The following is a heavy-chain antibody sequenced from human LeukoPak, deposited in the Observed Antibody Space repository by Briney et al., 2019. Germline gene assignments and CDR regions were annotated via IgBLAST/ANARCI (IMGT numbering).Heavy chain of an antibody. D-gene: IGHD5-12*01. J-gene: IGHJ6*02. CDR3: ARGGRGSKPYYYYGMDV. CDR1: GFTFSSYG. CDR2: ISYDGSNK. V-gene: IGHV3-30*03. Sequence: GGSLRLSCAASGFTFSSYGMHWVRQAPGKGLEWVAVISYDGSNKYYADSVKGRFTISRDNSKNTLYLQMNSLRAEDTAVYYCARGGRGSKPYYYYGMDVWGQGTTVTVSS.